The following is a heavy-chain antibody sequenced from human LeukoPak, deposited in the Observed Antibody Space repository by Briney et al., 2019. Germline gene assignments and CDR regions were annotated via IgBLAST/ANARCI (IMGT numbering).Heavy chain of an antibody. V-gene: IGHV1-24*01. Sequence: ASVKVSCKVSGYTLTELSMHWVRQAPGKGLEWMGGFDPEDGETIYAQKFQGRVTMTEDTSTDTAYMELSSLRSEDTAVYYCATVPPPKYSSGWYISFDYWGQGTLVTVSS. CDR3: ATVPPPKYSSGWYISFDY. J-gene: IGHJ4*02. CDR2: FDPEDGET. D-gene: IGHD6-19*01. CDR1: GYTLTELS.